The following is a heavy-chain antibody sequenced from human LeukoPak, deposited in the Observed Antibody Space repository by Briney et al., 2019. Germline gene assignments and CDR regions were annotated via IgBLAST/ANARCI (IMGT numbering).Heavy chain of an antibody. V-gene: IGHV3-23*01. CDR1: GFTFSSYA. Sequence: PGGSLRLSCAASGFTFSSYAMSWVRQAPGKGLEWVSAISGSGGSTYYADSVKGRFTISRDNSKNTLYLQMNSLRAEDTAAYYCATFLLGSGYDFDYYYGMDVWGQGTTVTVSS. J-gene: IGHJ6*02. CDR2: ISGSGGST. D-gene: IGHD5-12*01. CDR3: ATFLLGSGYDFDYYYGMDV.